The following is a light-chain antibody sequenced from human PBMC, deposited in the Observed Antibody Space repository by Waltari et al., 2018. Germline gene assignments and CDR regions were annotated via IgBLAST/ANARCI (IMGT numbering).Light chain of an antibody. CDR2: QVS. V-gene: IGLV2-23*02. Sequence: QSALTQPASVSGSPGQSITISCTGTSSDIGRYDLVSWYQKHPGKAPKLIIYQVSNRPSGVSDRFSGSKSGNTASLTISGLQAEDEADYSSCSSVGSSSFVVFGGGTKLTVL. J-gene: IGLJ2*01. CDR3: CSSVGSSSFVV. CDR1: SSDIGRYDL.